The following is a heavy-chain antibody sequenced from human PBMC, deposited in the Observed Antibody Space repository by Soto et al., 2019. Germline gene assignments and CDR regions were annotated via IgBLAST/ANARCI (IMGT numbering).Heavy chain of an antibody. J-gene: IGHJ5*02. D-gene: IGHD3-10*02. CDR2: VEYGGST. CDR1: GGSIISSNFY. Sequence: QLQESGPGLVKPSETLSLTCTVSGGSIISSNFYWGWIRQPPGKGLEWIGSVEYGGSTYDNPSLMSRVTLSADTSKNQFSLKLTSVTAADTAIYYCARHVRGAVTMNWFDPWGHGTLVTVSS. V-gene: IGHV4-39*01. CDR3: ARHVRGAVTMNWFDP.